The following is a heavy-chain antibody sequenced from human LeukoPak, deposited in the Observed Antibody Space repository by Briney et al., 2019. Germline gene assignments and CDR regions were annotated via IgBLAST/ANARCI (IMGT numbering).Heavy chain of an antibody. Sequence: TGGSLRLSCAASGFSFGANSMHWAREVPGKGHECVSLINGDVNTDYAASVNGRFTASRDNSKNSLYLQMSSLRPEDSALYYCAKDLGGGLLEYWRQGTLVTVSS. CDR1: GFSFGANS. J-gene: IGHJ4*02. CDR3: AKDLGGGLLEY. V-gene: IGHV3-43*02. CDR2: INGDVNT. D-gene: IGHD2-15*01.